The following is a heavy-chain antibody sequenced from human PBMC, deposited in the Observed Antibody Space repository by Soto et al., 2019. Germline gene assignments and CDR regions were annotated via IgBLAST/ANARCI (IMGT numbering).Heavy chain of an antibody. CDR3: ARHRRETGTYAQPLDY. CDR2: ISYGGST. V-gene: IGHV4-39*01. CDR1: GGSIISSSYY. D-gene: IGHD1-1*01. Sequence: SETLSLTCTVSGGSIISSSYYWGWVRQPPGKGLEWIGAISYGGSTYHNPSLRSRVTISVDTSKSQFSLDLTSVTAADTAVYYCARHRRETGTYAQPLDYWGQGPLVTVSS. J-gene: IGHJ4*02.